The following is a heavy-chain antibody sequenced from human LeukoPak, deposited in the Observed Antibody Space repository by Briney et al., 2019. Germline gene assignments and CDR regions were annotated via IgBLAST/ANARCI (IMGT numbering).Heavy chain of an antibody. J-gene: IGHJ4*02. CDR3: ARSRKYSSPLLLEY. CDR1: GGSISSYY. Sequence: SETLSLTCTGSGGSISSYYWSWIRQPPGKGLEWIGYIYYSGSTNYNPSLKSRVTISVDTSKNQFSLKLSSVTAADTAVYYCARSRKYSSPLLLEYWGQGTLVTVSS. D-gene: IGHD6-6*01. CDR2: IYYSGST. V-gene: IGHV4-59*01.